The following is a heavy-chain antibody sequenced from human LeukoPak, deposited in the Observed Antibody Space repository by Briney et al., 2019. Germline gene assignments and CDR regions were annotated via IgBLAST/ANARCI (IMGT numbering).Heavy chain of an antibody. CDR2: INPSGST. V-gene: IGHV4-34*01. CDR1: GGSFSGYY. CDR3: ARGSVDYYDSSGYYYGWFDP. Sequence: PSETLSLTCAVYGGSFSGYYWSWIRQPPGKGLEWIGEINPSGSTTYNPSLKSRVTISVDTAKNQFSLKLSSVTAADTAVYYRARGSVDYYDSSGYYYGWFDPWGQGTLVTVSS. D-gene: IGHD3-22*01. J-gene: IGHJ5*02.